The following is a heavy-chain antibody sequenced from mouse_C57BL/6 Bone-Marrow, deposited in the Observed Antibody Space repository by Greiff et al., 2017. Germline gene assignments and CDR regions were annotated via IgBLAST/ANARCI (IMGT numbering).Heavy chain of an antibody. J-gene: IGHJ3*01. CDR2: IYPGSGST. D-gene: IGHD3-2*01. Sequence: QVQLQQPGAELVKPGASVKMSCKASGYTFTSYWITWVKQRPGQGLEWIGDIYPGSGSTNYNEKFKSKATLTVDTSSSTAYLPLSSRTSEESAVDYCARDSSGDEETWFAYWGQGTLVTGSA. CDR1: GYTFTSYW. V-gene: IGHV1-55*01. CDR3: ARDSSGDEETWFAY.